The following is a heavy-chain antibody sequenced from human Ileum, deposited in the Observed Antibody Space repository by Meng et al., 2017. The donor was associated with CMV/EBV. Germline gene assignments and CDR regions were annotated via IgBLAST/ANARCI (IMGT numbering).Heavy chain of an antibody. CDR2: IYSGGSST. D-gene: IGHD1-26*01. J-gene: IGHJ4*02. CDR3: ARVPVGAGFFDY. Sequence: GGSLRLSCVASGFTFSSYVMTWVRQAPGKGLEWVSVIYSGGSSTYYTDSVKGRFTISRDNSKNTLYLQMNSLRAEDTAVYYCARVPVGAGFFDYWGQGTLVTVSS. CDR1: GFTFSSYV. V-gene: IGHV3-23*03.